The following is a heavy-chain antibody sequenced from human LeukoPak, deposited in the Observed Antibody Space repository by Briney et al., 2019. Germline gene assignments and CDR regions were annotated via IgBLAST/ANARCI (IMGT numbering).Heavy chain of an antibody. D-gene: IGHD5-18*01. CDR1: GGTFSSYA. CDR3: AREEYSYGYGYYYYYGMDV. V-gene: IGHV1-69*13. Sequence: ASVKVSCKASGGTFSSYAFSWVRQAPGQGLEWMGGIIPIFGTANYAQKFQGRVTITADESTSTAYMELSSLRSEDTAVYYCAREEYSYGYGYYYYYGMDVWGQGTTVTVSS. CDR2: IIPIFGTA. J-gene: IGHJ6*02.